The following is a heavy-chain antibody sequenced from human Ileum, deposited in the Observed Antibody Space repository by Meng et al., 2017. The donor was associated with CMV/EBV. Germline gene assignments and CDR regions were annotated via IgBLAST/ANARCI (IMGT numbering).Heavy chain of an antibody. CDR3: EGGDGY. Sequence: GGSLRLSCAASGFTFSSYAMHWVRQAPGKGLEWVAVISYDGSNKYYADSVKGRFTISRDNSKNTLYLQMNSLRAEDTAVYYCEGGDGYWGRGTLVTVSS. CDR2: ISYDGSNK. CDR1: GFTFSSYA. V-gene: IGHV3-30*04. D-gene: IGHD3-16*01. J-gene: IGHJ4*02.